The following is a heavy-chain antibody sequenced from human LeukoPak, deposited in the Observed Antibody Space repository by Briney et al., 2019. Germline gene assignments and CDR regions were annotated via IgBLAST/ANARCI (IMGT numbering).Heavy chain of an antibody. D-gene: IGHD2-2*01. Sequence: SETLSLTCTVSGGSVSSGSYYWSWIRQPPGKGLEWIGYIYYSGSTNYNPSLKSRVTISVDTSKNQFSLKLSSVTAADTAVYYCARTIGDIVVVPAGYYFDYWGRGTLVTVSS. V-gene: IGHV4-61*01. CDR2: IYYSGST. CDR3: ARTIGDIVVVPAGYYFDY. J-gene: IGHJ4*02. CDR1: GGSVSSGSYY.